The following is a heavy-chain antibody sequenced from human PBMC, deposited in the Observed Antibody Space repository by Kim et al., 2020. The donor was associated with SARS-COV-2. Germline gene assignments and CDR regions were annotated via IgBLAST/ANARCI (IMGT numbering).Heavy chain of an antibody. CDR1: GFTFDDYA. CDR3: AKDILSIEVGGGVDY. D-gene: IGHD2-15*01. V-gene: IGHV3-9*01. Sequence: GGSLRLSCAASGFTFDDYAMHWVRQAPGKGLEWVSGISWNSGSIGYADSVKGRFTISRDNAKNSLYLQMNSLRAEDTALYYCAKDILSIEVGGGVDYWGQGTLVTVSS. CDR2: ISWNSGSI. J-gene: IGHJ4*02.